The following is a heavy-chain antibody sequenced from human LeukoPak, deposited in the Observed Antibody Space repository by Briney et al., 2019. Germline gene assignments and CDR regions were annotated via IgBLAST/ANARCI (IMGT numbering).Heavy chain of an antibody. CDR1: GGSISSNY. V-gene: IGHV4-59*12. Sequence: SETLSLTCTVSGGSISSNYWSWIRQPPGKGLEWIGYIYNTGSTNYNPSLKSRVTMSVDTSKNQFSLKLSSVTAADTAVYYCARDGSGSYYPLFWGQGTLVTVSS. D-gene: IGHD3-10*01. CDR2: IYNTGST. J-gene: IGHJ4*02. CDR3: ARDGSGSYYPLF.